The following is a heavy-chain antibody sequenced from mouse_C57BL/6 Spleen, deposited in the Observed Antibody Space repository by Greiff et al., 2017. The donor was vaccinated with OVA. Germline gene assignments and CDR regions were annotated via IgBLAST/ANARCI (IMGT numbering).Heavy chain of an antibody. Sequence: EVKVVESGGGLVKPGGSLKLSCAAPGFTFSDSGMHWVRQAPEKGLEWVAYISSGSSPIYYADTVKGRFTISRDNAKNTLFLQMTSLRSEDTAMYYCARGDGYYWYFDVWGTGTTVTVSS. V-gene: IGHV5-17*01. D-gene: IGHD2-3*01. CDR2: ISSGSSPI. CDR3: ARGDGYYWYFDV. CDR1: GFTFSDSG. J-gene: IGHJ1*03.